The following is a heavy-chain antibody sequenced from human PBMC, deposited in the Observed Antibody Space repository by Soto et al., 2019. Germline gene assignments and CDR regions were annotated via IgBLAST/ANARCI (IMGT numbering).Heavy chain of an antibody. V-gene: IGHV1-2*02. CDR2: INPNSGGT. CDR1: GYPFTGYY. D-gene: IGHD2-15*01. J-gene: IGHJ6*01. CDR3: ARGQDIVVVVADRVGGMDV. Sequence: GGSVKVCFKASGYPFTGYYMHWVRQAPGQGVPWMGWINPNSGGTNYAQKFQGRVTMTRDTSISTAYMELSRLRSDDTAVYYCARGQDIVVVVADRVGGMDVWGQGTTVTVSS.